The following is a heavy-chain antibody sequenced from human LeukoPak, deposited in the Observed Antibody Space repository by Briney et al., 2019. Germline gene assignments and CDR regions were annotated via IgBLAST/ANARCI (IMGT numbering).Heavy chain of an antibody. CDR2: ISRSGSNI. V-gene: IGHV3-48*03. Sequence: GGSLRPSCAASGFTFSNYEMKWVRQAPGKGLEWVSYISRSGSNIYYADSVKGRFTISRDNAKNSLYLQMNSLRADDTAVYYCAGIITTIMDYWGQGTLVTVSS. D-gene: IGHD5-12*01. CDR1: GFTFSNYE. CDR3: AGIITTIMDY. J-gene: IGHJ4*02.